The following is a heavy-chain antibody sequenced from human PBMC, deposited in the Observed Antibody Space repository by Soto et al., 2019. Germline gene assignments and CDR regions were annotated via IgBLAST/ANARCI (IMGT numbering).Heavy chain of an antibody. V-gene: IGHV3-23*01. CDR1: GFTFGTYT. CDR2: ISSSGADT. J-gene: IGHJ3*01. CDR3: SIKISTRPTGVFAF. Sequence: GGSLRLSCAASGFTFGTYTMRWCRQAPGKGLEWVSTISSSGADTYYADSVKGRFPISRDNSKNTLYLQMNSLRAEDTAIYYCSIKISTRPTGVFAFCAQRTMVTGS. D-gene: IGHD1-1*01.